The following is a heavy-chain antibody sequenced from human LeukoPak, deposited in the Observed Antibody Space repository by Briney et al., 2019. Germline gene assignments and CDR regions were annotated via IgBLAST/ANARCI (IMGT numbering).Heavy chain of an antibody. CDR3: ARDLTMVRGVIRPWKIDY. J-gene: IGHJ4*02. D-gene: IGHD3-10*01. Sequence: GGSLRLSCAAAGFTFSSDATHCARQAPGKWLEWLADISYDGSNKYYADSVKGRFTLSRDNSKNTLYLQMNSLRAEDTAVYYCARDLTMVRGVIRPWKIDYWGQGTLVTVSS. CDR2: ISYDGSNK. CDR1: GFTFSSDA. V-gene: IGHV3-30*04.